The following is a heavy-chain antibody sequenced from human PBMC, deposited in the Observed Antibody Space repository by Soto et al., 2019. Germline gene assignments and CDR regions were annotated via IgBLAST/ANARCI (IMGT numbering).Heavy chain of an antibody. CDR2: IYYSGST. J-gene: IGHJ4*02. Sequence: PSETLSLTCTVSGGSISSYYWSWIRQPPGKGLEWIGYIYYSGSTNYNPSLKSRVTISVDTSKNQFSLRLSSVTAADTAVYYCARDRSSSDSSGYSFELGLWGQGTLVTVSS. V-gene: IGHV4-59*01. CDR3: ARDRSSSDSSGYSFELGL. CDR1: GGSISSYY. D-gene: IGHD3-22*01.